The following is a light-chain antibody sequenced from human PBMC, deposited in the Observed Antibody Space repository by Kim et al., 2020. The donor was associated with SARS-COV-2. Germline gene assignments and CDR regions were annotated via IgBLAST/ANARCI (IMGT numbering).Light chain of an antibody. CDR3: QAWGTGISV. CDR1: SGHSSYA. V-gene: IGLV4-69*01. J-gene: IGLJ3*02. Sequence: ASVKLTCTLSSGHSSYAIAWHQQQPEKGPRYLMKVNSDGSHSKGDGIPDRFSGSSSGAERYLTISSLQSEDEADYYCQAWGTGISVFGGGTQLTVL. CDR2: VNSDGSH.